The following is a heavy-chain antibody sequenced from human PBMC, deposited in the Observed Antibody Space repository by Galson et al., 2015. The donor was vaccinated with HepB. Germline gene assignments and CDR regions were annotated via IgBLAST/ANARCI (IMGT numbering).Heavy chain of an antibody. CDR3: VRDRGRGDVWYSGFDY. Sequence: SLRLSCAASGFTFSSYSMNWVRQAPGKGLEWVANIKQDGSEQYYVDSVKGRFTISKDSAKNSLYLQMNSLRVEDTAVYYCVRDRGRGDVWYSGFDYWGQGTLVTVSA. J-gene: IGHJ4*02. CDR2: IKQDGSEQ. D-gene: IGHD3-3*01. CDR1: GFTFSSYS. V-gene: IGHV3-7*01.